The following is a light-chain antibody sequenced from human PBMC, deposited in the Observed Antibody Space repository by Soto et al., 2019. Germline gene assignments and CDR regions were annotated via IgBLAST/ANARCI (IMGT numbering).Light chain of an antibody. J-gene: IGKJ1*01. CDR2: DAS. Sequence: EIVVTQSPSTLSLYPGERATLSCRASQSVSSYLAWYQQKPGQAPRLLIYDASNRATGIPARFSGSGSGTDFTLTISSLEPEDFAVYYCQQRSNWPPYVTFGQGTKVDIK. CDR3: QQRSNWPPYVT. V-gene: IGKV3-11*01. CDR1: QSVSSY.